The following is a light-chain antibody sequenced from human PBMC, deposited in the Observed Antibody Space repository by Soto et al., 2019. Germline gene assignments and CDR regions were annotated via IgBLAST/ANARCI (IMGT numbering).Light chain of an antibody. V-gene: IGKV1-5*03. CDR2: KAS. J-gene: IGKJ4*01. Sequence: DIQMTQSPSTLSASVGDRVTITCRASQSIRSWLAWYQQRPGKAPKLLIYKASSLQSGVPSRFSGSGSGTEVTLNISSLQPDDFGTYYCQQHNSYPLTFGGGTKVEIK. CDR3: QQHNSYPLT. CDR1: QSIRSW.